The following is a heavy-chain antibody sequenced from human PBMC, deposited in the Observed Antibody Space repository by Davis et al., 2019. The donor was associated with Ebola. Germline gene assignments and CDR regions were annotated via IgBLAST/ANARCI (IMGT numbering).Heavy chain of an antibody. Sequence: PGGSLRLSCKGFGYSFTSYCIGWARQMPGKRLEWMRVIHPSDSDTRYSPSFQRQVTISADKSISTAYLQWSSLKASDTAMYYCARRGDDYKWVYWGQGTLVTVSS. D-gene: IGHD5-24*01. CDR1: GYSFTSYC. J-gene: IGHJ4*02. CDR2: IHPSDSDT. V-gene: IGHV5-51*01. CDR3: ARRGDDYKWVY.